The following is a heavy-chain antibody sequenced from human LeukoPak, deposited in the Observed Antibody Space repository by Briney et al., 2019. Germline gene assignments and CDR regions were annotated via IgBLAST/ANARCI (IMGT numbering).Heavy chain of an antibody. CDR2: ISAYNGNT. J-gene: IGHJ4*02. CDR3: AAGRYYDSSGYYYLYY. D-gene: IGHD3-22*01. Sequence: ASVKVSCKASGYTFTSYGISWVRQAPGQGLEWMGWISAYNGNTNYAQKLQGRVTMTTDTSTSTAYMELRSLRSDDTAVYYCAAGRYYDSSGYYYLYYWGQGTLVTVSS. CDR1: GYTFTSYG. V-gene: IGHV1-18*01.